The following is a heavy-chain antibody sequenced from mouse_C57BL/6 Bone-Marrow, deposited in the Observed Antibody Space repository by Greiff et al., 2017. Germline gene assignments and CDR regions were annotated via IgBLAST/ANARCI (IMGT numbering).Heavy chain of an antibody. D-gene: IGHD1-1*01. CDR1: GFSFNTYA. J-gene: IGHJ3*01. V-gene: IGHV10-1*01. CDR3: VRQYYGSSYGFAY. CDR2: IRSKSNNYAT. Sequence: EVKLMESGGGLVQPKGSLKLSCAASGFSFNTYAMNWVRQAPGKGLEWVARIRSKSNNYATYYADSVKDRFTISRDDSESILYLQMNNLKTEDAAMYYCVRQYYGSSYGFAYWGQGTLVTVSA.